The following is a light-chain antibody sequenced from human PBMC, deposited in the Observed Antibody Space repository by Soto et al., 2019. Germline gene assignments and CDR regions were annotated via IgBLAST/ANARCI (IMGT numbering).Light chain of an antibody. CDR3: QHSYSTPYT. V-gene: IGKV1-39*01. Sequence: DIQMTQSPSSLSASVGDRVTITCRASQTISSYFNWYQQKPGKAPKLLIYAASSLQSGVPSRFSGSGSGTDFTLTISRLPPEDFATYYCQHSYSTPYTFGQGTKLEIK. CDR1: QTISSY. CDR2: AAS. J-gene: IGKJ2*01.